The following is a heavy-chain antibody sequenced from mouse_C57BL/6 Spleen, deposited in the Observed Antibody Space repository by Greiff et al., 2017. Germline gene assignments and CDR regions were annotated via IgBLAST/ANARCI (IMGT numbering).Heavy chain of an antibody. V-gene: IGHV1-7*01. D-gene: IGHD2-1*01. CDR1: GYTFTSYW. CDR2: INPSSGYT. CDR3: ARLGDLLYSHGFAY. J-gene: IGHJ3*01. Sequence: QVQLQQSGAELAKPWASVTLSCKASGYTFTSYWMHWVKQRPGQGLEWIGYINPSSGYTKYNQKFNDKATLTADKSSSTAYMQLSILTYEDSAVYYCARLGDLLYSHGFAYWGQGTLVTVSA.